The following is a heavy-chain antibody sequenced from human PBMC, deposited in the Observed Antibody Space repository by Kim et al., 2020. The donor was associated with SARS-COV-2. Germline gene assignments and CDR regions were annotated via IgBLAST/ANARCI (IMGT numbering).Heavy chain of an antibody. CDR3: ARDPVSSVGFDY. J-gene: IGHJ4*02. V-gene: IGHV4-39*07. CDR1: GGSISSSSYY. CDR2: IYYSGST. Sequence: SETLSLTCTVSGGSISSSSYYWGWIRQPPGKGLEGIGSIYYSGSTYYNPSLKSRVTISVDTSKNQFSLKLSSVTAADTAVYYCARDPVSSVGFDYWGQGTLVTVSS. D-gene: IGHD1-26*01.